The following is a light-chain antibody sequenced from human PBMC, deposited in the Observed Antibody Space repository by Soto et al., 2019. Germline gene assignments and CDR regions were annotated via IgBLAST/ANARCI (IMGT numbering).Light chain of an antibody. V-gene: IGKV1-9*01. CDR2: AAS. J-gene: IGKJ1*01. CDR3: QHPKWA. Sequence: IQLTQSPSSLSASVGDRVTITCRASQDISGYVAWYQQRPGKAPQLLIYAASALHTGVPSRFSGSGSGTDVTLTITSLQPEEFGTYYWQHPKWACGHGTTVEI. CDR1: QDISGY.